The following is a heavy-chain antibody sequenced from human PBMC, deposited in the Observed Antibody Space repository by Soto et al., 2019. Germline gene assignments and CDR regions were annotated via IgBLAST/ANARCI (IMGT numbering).Heavy chain of an antibody. J-gene: IGHJ6*02. Sequence: VRSRRLSCAASGLAFSAYSLNWFRQARRSALESISYISTDSNTIYYADSVKGRFTISRDNSKNTLYLQMNSLRAEDTAVYYCAKDSRTGRVNFATRYYYGMDVWGQGTTVTVSS. CDR2: ISTDSNTI. CDR3: AKDSRTGRVNFATRYYYGMDV. D-gene: IGHD1-1*01. CDR1: GLAFSAYS. V-gene: IGHV3-48*01.